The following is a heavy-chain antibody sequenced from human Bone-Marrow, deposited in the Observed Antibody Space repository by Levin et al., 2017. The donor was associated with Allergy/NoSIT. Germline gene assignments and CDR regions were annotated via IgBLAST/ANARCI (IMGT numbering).Heavy chain of an antibody. D-gene: IGHD6-13*01. V-gene: IGHV4-34*01. CDR3: ARVVKRQLVTKQVQYLDS. Sequence: PSETLSLTCSVSGGSFSNFYWSWIRQSPGKGLEWIGEIHQSGGTNYNPSLESRLSISIDTSKNQFALKLSSVTAADTAMYYCARVVKRQLVTKQVQYLDSWGQGVLVAVSS. CDR1: GGSFSNFY. J-gene: IGHJ4*02. CDR2: IHQSGGT.